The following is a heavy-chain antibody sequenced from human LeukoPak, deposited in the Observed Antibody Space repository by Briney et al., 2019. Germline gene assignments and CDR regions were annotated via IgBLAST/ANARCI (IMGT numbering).Heavy chain of an antibody. Sequence: SETLSLTCAVSGSSISSGGYSWSWIRQPPGKGLEWIGYIYHSGSTYYNPSLKSRVTISVDRSKNQFSLKLSSVTAADTAVYYCARGCGGDCLDAFDIWGQGTMVTVSS. V-gene: IGHV4-30-2*01. J-gene: IGHJ3*02. CDR3: ARGCGGDCLDAFDI. CDR1: GSSISSGGYS. CDR2: IYHSGST. D-gene: IGHD2-21*02.